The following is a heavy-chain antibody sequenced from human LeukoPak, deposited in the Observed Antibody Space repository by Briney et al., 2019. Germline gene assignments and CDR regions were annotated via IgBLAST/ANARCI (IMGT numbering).Heavy chain of an antibody. CDR1: GFTFSSYA. D-gene: IGHD3-10*01. J-gene: IGHJ6*02. V-gene: IGHV3-66*01. CDR2: IYSGGST. Sequence: GGSLRLSCAASGFTFSSYAMSWDRQAPGKGLEWVSVIYSGGSTYYADSVKGRFSISRDNSKNTLYLQMNNLRAEDTAVYYCAKEVLLWFGELSKSYGMDVWGQGTTVTVSS. CDR3: AKEVLLWFGELSKSYGMDV.